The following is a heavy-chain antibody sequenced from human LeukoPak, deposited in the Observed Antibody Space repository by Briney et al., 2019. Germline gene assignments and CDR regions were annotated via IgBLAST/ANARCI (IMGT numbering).Heavy chain of an antibody. J-gene: IGHJ6*03. CDR1: GFTFSSYA. Sequence: GGSLRLSCAASGFTFSSYAMHWVRQAPGKGLEWVAVISYDGSNKYYADSVKGRFTISRDNSKNTLYLQMNSLRAEDTAVYYCARGRHYYESSGYYLFMGVWGKGTTVTISS. CDR2: ISYDGSNK. D-gene: IGHD3-22*01. CDR3: ARGRHYYESSGYYLFMGV. V-gene: IGHV3-30*04.